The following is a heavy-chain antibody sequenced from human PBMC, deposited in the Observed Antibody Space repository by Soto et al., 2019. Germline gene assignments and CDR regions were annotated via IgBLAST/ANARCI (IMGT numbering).Heavy chain of an antibody. CDR1: GFTFSSYG. J-gene: IGHJ6*02. Sequence: GGSLRLSCAASGFTFSSYGMHWVRQAPGKGLEWVAVIWYDGSNKYYADSVKGRFTISRDNSKNTLYLQMNSLRAEDTAVYYCARGGENIAARPYYYYGMDVWGQGTTVT. D-gene: IGHD6-6*01. CDR3: ARGGENIAARPYYYYGMDV. CDR2: IWYDGSNK. V-gene: IGHV3-33*01.